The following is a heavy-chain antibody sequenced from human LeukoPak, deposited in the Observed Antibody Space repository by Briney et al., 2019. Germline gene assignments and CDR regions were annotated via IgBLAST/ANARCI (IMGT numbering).Heavy chain of an antibody. Sequence: GGSLRLSCAAPGFTFSSYGMHWVRQAPGKGLEWVAVISYDGSNKYYADSVKGRFTISRDNSKNTLYLQMNSLRAEDTAVYYCAKLWEASSWYRPFDYWGQGTLVTVSS. CDR3: AKLWEASSWYRPFDY. CDR2: ISYDGSNK. V-gene: IGHV3-30*18. J-gene: IGHJ4*02. CDR1: GFTFSSYG. D-gene: IGHD6-13*01.